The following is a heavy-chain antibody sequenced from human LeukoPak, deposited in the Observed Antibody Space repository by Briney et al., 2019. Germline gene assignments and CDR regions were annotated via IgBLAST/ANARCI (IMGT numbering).Heavy chain of an antibody. V-gene: IGHV1-24*01. CDR2: FDPEDGET. J-gene: IGHJ6*02. Sequence: ASVTVSCKVPGYTLTELSMHWVRQAPGKGLEWMGGFDPEDGETIYAQKFQGRVTMTEDTSTDTAYMELSSLRSEDTAVYYCATDSYYGSSDGMDVWGQGTTVTVSS. CDR3: ATDSYYGSSDGMDV. CDR1: GYTLTELS. D-gene: IGHD3-22*01.